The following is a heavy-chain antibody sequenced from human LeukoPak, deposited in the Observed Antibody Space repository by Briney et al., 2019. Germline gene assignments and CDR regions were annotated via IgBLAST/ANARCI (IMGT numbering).Heavy chain of an antibody. Sequence: ASVKVSCKASGYTFTSYDIKWVRQATGQGLEWMGWMNPNSGNTGYAQKFQGRVTMTRNTSISTAYMELSSLRSEDTAVYYCARGARYCSSTSCPADYYYGMDVWGQGTTVTVSS. CDR2: MNPNSGNT. CDR3: ARGARYCSSTSCPADYYYGMDV. D-gene: IGHD2-2*01. CDR1: GYTFTSYD. V-gene: IGHV1-8*01. J-gene: IGHJ6*02.